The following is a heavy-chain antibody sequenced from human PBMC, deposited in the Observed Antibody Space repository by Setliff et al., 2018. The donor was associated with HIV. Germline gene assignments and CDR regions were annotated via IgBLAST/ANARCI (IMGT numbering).Heavy chain of an antibody. J-gene: IGHJ4*02. CDR3: ARNRVPSSL. Sequence: SETLSLTCSFSGGSISGHYWSWIRQTPGKGLEWIATIYYTGSTDYNPSLMSRVTISLDTPKNQFSLKLNSVIAADTAVYYCARNRVPSSLWGQGTLVTVSS. D-gene: IGHD3-10*01. CDR2: IYYTGST. V-gene: IGHV4-59*11. CDR1: GGSISGHY.